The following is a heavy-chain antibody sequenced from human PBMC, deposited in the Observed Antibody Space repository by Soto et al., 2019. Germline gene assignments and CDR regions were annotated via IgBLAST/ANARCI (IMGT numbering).Heavy chain of an antibody. Sequence: ESGGGLVQPGGSLRLSCAASAFTLSSYSMNWVRQAPGKGLEWVSYINSGSTTIYYADSVKGRFTISRDNAKNSLYLQMNSLRDEDTAVYYCARDTPRSSGWDVWGQGTTVTVSS. D-gene: IGHD2-15*01. CDR1: AFTLSSYS. V-gene: IGHV3-48*02. CDR3: ARDTPRSSGWDV. CDR2: INSGSTTI. J-gene: IGHJ6*02.